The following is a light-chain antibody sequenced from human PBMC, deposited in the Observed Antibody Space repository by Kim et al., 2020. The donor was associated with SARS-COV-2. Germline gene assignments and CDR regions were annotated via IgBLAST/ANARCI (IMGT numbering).Light chain of an antibody. V-gene: IGKV1-5*03. CDR1: QSITSW. J-gene: IGKJ4*01. CDR2: NMF. Sequence: ASLGDRVTITCRASQSITSWLALYQKKPGKAPKLLIYNMFKVESGVPSRFSGSGTGTEFTLTISSLQPDDFATFYCQQYSNYPLAFGGGTKVDIK. CDR3: QQYSNYPLA.